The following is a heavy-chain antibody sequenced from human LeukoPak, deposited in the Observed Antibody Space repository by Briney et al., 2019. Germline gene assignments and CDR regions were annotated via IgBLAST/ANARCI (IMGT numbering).Heavy chain of an antibody. Sequence: SETLSLTCAVYGGSFSGYYWSWIRQPPGKGLEWIGEINHSGSTNYNPSLKSRVTISVDTSKNQFSLKLSSVTAADTAVYYCARGQSTMVYFDYWGQRTLVTVSS. J-gene: IGHJ4*02. D-gene: IGHD3-10*01. CDR1: GGSFSGYY. CDR2: INHSGST. CDR3: ARGQSTMVYFDY. V-gene: IGHV4-34*01.